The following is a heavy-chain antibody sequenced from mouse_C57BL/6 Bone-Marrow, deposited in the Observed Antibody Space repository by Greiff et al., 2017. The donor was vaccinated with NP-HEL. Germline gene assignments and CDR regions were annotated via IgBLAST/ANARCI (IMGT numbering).Heavy chain of an antibody. CDR2: ISSGSSTI. J-gene: IGHJ3*01. V-gene: IGHV5-17*01. CDR1: GFTFSDYG. CDR3: ARQTSFAY. Sequence: EVKLMESGGGLVKPGGSLKLSCAASGFTFSDYGMHWVRQAPEKGLEWVAYISSGSSTIYYADTVKGRFTISRDNAKNTLFLQMTSLRSEDTAMYYCARQTSFAYWGQGTLVTVSA.